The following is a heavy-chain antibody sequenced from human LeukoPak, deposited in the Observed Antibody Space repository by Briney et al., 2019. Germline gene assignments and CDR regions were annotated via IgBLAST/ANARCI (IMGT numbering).Heavy chain of an antibody. J-gene: IGHJ1*01. CDR2: INHSGST. V-gene: IGHV4-34*01. Sequence: SETLSLTCAVYGGSFSGYYWSWIRQPPGKGLEWIGDINHSGSTNYNPSLKSRVTISVDTSKNQFSLKLSSVTAADTAVYYCARRYSSSARYFQHWGQGTLVTVSS. D-gene: IGHD6-6*01. CDR3: ARRYSSSARYFQH. CDR1: GGSFSGYY.